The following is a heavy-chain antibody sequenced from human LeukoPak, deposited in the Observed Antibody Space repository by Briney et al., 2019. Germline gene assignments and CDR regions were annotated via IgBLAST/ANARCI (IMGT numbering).Heavy chain of an antibody. Sequence: GGSLRLSCAASGFTVSTNYMSWVRQAPGQGLEWVSVIYSGGSTYYADSVKGRFTISRDTSKNTVCLKMNSLRAEDTAVYHCARGTTDILTGYYYYSMDVWGQGTTVTVSS. D-gene: IGHD3-9*01. CDR2: IYSGGST. CDR1: GFTVSTNY. V-gene: IGHV3-53*01. J-gene: IGHJ6*02. CDR3: ARGTTDILTGYYYYSMDV.